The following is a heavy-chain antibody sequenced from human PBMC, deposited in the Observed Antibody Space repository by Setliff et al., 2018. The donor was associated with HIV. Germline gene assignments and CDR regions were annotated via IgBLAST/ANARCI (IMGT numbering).Heavy chain of an antibody. CDR3: ARQAWHYDRDGYFIGY. CDR2: IYQNGNT. D-gene: IGHD3-22*01. V-gene: IGHV4-38-2*02. CDR1: GYFISNGYY. Sequence: SETLSLTCSASGYFISNGYYWGWIRQPPGKGLEWVGTIYQNGNTYYSPSLESRVSVSMDMSRNQFSVKLNSATAADTAVYYCARQAWHYDRDGYFIGYWGQGKLVTVSS. J-gene: IGHJ4*02.